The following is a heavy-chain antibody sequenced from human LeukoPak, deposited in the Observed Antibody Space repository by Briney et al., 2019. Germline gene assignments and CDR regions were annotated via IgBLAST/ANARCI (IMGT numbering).Heavy chain of an antibody. CDR3: AKERSSGTPDY. CDR2: ISYGGSNK. J-gene: IGHJ4*02. Sequence: PGGSLRLSCAASGFSFSSYGMHWVRQAPGKGLEWVAVISYGGSNKFYADSVKGRFTISRDNSKNTLDLQMNSLRPEDTAVYYCAKERSSGTPDYWGQGTLVTVSS. D-gene: IGHD6-19*01. CDR1: GFSFSSYG. V-gene: IGHV3-30*18.